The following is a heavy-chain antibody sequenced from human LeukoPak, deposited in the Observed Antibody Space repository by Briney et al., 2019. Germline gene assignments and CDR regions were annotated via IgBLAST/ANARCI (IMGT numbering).Heavy chain of an antibody. Sequence: GGSLRLSCAASGFTFSNAWMSWVRQAPGKGLEWVAFIRYNGNNQYYADSVKGRFTISRDNSKNTLYLQMNSLKGDDTAVYYCAKDSAFYYIDVWGKGTTVIISS. V-gene: IGHV3-30*02. CDR1: GFTFSNAW. CDR3: AKDSAFYYIDV. CDR2: IRYNGNNQ. D-gene: IGHD3-10*01. J-gene: IGHJ6*03.